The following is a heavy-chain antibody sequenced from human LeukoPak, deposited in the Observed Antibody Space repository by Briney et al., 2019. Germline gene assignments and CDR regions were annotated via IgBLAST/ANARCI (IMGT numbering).Heavy chain of an antibody. CDR1: GFTFSDYY. V-gene: IGHV3-11*01. J-gene: IGHJ4*02. CDR3: ARDQVSHYYDSSGYYSH. D-gene: IGHD3-22*01. Sequence: PAGSLRLSCAASGFTFSDYYMSWIRQAPGKGLEWDSDISSSGSTIYYADSVKGRFTISRDNAKNSLYLQMNSLRAEDTAVYYCARDQVSHYYDSSGYYSHWGQGTLVTVSS. CDR2: ISSSGSTI.